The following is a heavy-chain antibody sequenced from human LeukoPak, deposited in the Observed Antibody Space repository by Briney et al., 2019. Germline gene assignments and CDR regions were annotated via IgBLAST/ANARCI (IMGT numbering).Heavy chain of an antibody. CDR1: GGSISYYY. J-gene: IGHJ3*02. CDR2: IYTSGRT. Sequence: SETLSLTCTVSGGSISYYYWNWIRQPAGKGLEWIGRIYTSGRTYYNPSLKSRVTMSVDTSTNQFSLKLSSVTAADTAVYYCAWGYDAFDIWGQGTMVTVSS. D-gene: IGHD3-16*01. V-gene: IGHV4-4*07. CDR3: AWGYDAFDI.